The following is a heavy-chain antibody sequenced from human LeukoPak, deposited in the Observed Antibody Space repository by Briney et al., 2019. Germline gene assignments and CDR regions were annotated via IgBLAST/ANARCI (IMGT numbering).Heavy chain of an antibody. J-gene: IGHJ4*02. CDR1: GFTFSSYG. D-gene: IGHD6-19*01. Sequence: PGGSLRLSCAASGFTFSSYGMHWVRQAPGKGLEWVAFIRYDGSNKYYADSVKGRFTISRDNSKNTPYLQMNSLRAEDTAVYYCAKDGEQWLVQEVGYFDYWGQGTLATVSS. CDR3: AKDGEQWLVQEVGYFDY. CDR2: IRYDGSNK. V-gene: IGHV3-30*02.